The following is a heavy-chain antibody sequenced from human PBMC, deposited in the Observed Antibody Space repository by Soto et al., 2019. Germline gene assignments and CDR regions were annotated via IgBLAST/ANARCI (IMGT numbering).Heavy chain of an antibody. CDR2: IVPIFGTT. CDR3: ARVEAVAGLYNYHGLDV. V-gene: IGHV1-69*12. Sequence: QVQLVQSGAEVKKPGSSVKVSCKVSGGTFSNYAIDWVRLAPGHGLEWMGGIVPIFGTTYYTQKFQARATSLADDSQTTAYLGMSSLSSEDTAIYYCARVEAVAGLYNYHGLDVWGQGTAVTVSS. D-gene: IGHD6-19*01. CDR1: GGTFSNYA. J-gene: IGHJ6*02.